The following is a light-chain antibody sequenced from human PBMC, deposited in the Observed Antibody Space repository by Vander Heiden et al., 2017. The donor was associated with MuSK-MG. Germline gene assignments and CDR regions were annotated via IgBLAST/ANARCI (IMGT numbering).Light chain of an antibody. CDR1: KLGQKY. J-gene: IGLJ2*01. CDR2: KDS. Sequence: SYELTQPPPVSSSPGQTASITCSGDKLGQKYACGYQQKPAQSPALVIYKDSKRTSGIPGRFSGSNSANTATLTISGTQATDEDDYYCQAWDSSTAVFGGGTKLTVL. CDR3: QAWDSSTAV. V-gene: IGLV3-1*01.